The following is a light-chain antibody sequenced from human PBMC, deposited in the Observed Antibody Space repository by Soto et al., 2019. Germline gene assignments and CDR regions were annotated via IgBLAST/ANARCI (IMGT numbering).Light chain of an antibody. Sequence: EIVLTQSPGTLSLSPGERATLSCRASQSVVSSYLVWYQQKPGQAPRLLIYGASSRATGIPDRFSGSGSGTDFTLTISRLEPEDFAVDYCQQYGDSQGYTFGQGTKLEIK. CDR2: GAS. J-gene: IGKJ2*01. V-gene: IGKV3-20*01. CDR1: QSVVSSY. CDR3: QQYGDSQGYT.